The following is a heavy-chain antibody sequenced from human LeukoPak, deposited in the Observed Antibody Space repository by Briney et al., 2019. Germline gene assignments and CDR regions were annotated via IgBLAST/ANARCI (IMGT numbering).Heavy chain of an antibody. D-gene: IGHD2/OR15-2a*01. J-gene: IGHJ6*03. V-gene: IGHV1-69*13. CDR2: IVPIFGLA. Sequence: ASVKVSCKASGGTFSKCAISWVRQAPGQGLEWMGGIVPIFGLANYAQKFQGRVTITADEVTSTAYMELSSLRSEDTAVYYCARNRPERHENYYYYYYMDVWGKGTTVTVSS. CDR1: GGTFSKCA. CDR3: ARNRPERHENYYYYYYMDV.